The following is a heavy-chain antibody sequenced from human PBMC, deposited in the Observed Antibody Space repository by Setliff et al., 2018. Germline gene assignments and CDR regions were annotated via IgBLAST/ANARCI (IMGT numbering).Heavy chain of an antibody. J-gene: IGHJ3*01. V-gene: IGHV3-23*03. CDR2: IYSGGRTT. CDR1: GFALNSYA. D-gene: IGHD2-15*01. CDR3: ARYCSSGSCYYDAFDV. Sequence: GGSLRLSCAASGFALNSYAMIWVRQAPGKGLEWVSVIYSGGRTTYYADSVEGRFTISRDSSKNTLYLQMHGLRAEDTAVYYCARYCSSGSCYYDAFDVWGQGTMVTVSS.